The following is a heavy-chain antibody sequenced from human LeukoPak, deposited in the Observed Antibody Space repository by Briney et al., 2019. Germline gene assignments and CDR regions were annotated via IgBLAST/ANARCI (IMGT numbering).Heavy chain of an antibody. Sequence: GGSLRLSCTASGFTFRSYSMNWVRQAPGEGLEWISYINTGGGGIQYVDSVKGRFTISRDKAKNPLSLQMNTLTNEDTAVYYCTRDAWGSQDWGQGTLVTVSS. D-gene: IGHD7-27*01. J-gene: IGHJ4*02. CDR2: INTGGGGI. V-gene: IGHV3-48*02. CDR3: TRDAWGSQD. CDR1: GFTFRSYS.